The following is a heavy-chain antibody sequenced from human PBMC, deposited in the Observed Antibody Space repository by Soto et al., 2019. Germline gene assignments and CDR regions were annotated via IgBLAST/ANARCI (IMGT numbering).Heavy chain of an antibody. CDR1: GGSISSYY. Sequence: SETLSLTCTVSGGSISSYYWSWIRQPPGKGLEWIGYIYYSGSTNYNPSLKSRVTISVDTSKNQFSLKLSSVTAADTAVYYCASGYSYPGDPSYYYFGMDVWGQGTTVTVSS. D-gene: IGHD5-18*01. V-gene: IGHV4-59*01. CDR2: IYYSGST. J-gene: IGHJ6*02. CDR3: ASGYSYPGDPSYYYFGMDV.